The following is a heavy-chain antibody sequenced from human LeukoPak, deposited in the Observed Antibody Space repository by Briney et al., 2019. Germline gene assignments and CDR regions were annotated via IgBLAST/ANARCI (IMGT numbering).Heavy chain of an antibody. CDR3: ASQTFRGVNDWFDP. J-gene: IGHJ5*02. CDR1: GGSISSYY. CDR2: IYYSGST. Sequence: PSETLSLTCTVSGGSISSYYWSWIRQPPGKGLEWIGYIYYSGSTNYNPSLKSRVTISVDTSKSQFSLKLSSVTAADTAVYYCASQTFRGVNDWFDPWGQGTLVTVSS. D-gene: IGHD3-16*01. V-gene: IGHV4-59*01.